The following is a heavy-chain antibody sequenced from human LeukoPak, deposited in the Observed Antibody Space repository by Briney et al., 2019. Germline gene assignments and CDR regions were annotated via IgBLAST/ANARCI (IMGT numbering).Heavy chain of an antibody. CDR3: ARDASPGYFDL. D-gene: IGHD2-15*01. J-gene: IGHJ2*01. CDR2: ITSDGSAT. V-gene: IGHV3-74*01. CDR1: GFTFSSYW. Sequence: GGSLRLSCAVSGFTFSSYWMHWVRQRPGKGLAWVSRITSDGSATDYADSVKGRFTISRDNAKNTLYLHMDSLRAEDTAVYYCARDASPGYFDLWGRGTLVTVSS.